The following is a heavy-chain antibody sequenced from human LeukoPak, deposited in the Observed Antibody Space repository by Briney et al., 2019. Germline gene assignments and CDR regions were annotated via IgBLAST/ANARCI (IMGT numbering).Heavy chain of an antibody. CDR1: GYTFTGYY. Sequence: GASVKVSCKASGYTFTGYYMHWVRQAPGQGLEWMGWINPNSGGTNYAQKFQGRVTMTRDTSISTAYMELSRLRSDDTAVYYCARALDTAMVTWDYWGQGTLVTVSS. J-gene: IGHJ4*02. V-gene: IGHV1-2*02. D-gene: IGHD5-18*01. CDR3: ARALDTAMVTWDY. CDR2: INPNSGGT.